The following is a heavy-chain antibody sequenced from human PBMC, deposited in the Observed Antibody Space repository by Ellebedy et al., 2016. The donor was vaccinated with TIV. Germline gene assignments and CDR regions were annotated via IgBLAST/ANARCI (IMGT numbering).Heavy chain of an antibody. Sequence: MPGGSLRLSCAASGFTFRGYYWSWIRQPPGKGLEWIGEINHSGSTNYNPSLKSRVTISVDTSKNHFSLRLSSVTAADTAVYYCARCYGDYLDYNFDYWGQGTLVTVSS. CDR3: ARCYGDYLDYNFDY. CDR1: GFTFRGYY. CDR2: INHSGST. J-gene: IGHJ4*02. D-gene: IGHD4-17*01. V-gene: IGHV4-34*01.